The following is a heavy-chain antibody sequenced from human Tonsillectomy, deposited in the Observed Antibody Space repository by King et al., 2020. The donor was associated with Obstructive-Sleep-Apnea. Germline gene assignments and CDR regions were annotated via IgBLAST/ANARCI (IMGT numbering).Heavy chain of an antibody. J-gene: IGHJ6*02. Sequence: VQLQESGPGLVKPSETLSLTCTVSGGSVSSYYWSWIRQPAGMGLEWIGRIYSSGSTNHSPSLKSRVTMSVDTSKNHFSLKLSSVTAADTAVYYCARADYYYYGMDVWGQGTTVTVSS. CDR2: IYSSGST. CDR1: GGSVSSYY. V-gene: IGHV4-4*07. CDR3: ARADYYYYGMDV.